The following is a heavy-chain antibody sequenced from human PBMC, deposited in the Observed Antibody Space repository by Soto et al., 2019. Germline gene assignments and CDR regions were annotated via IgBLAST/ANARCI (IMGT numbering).Heavy chain of an antibody. CDR1: GFTVSSNY. CDR2: IYSGGST. D-gene: IGHD4-4*01. Sequence: GGSLRLSCAASGFTVSSNYMSWVRQAPGKGLEWVSVIYSGGSTYYADSVKGRFTISRDNSKNTLYLQMNSLRAEDTAVYYCARDLYSNYEAGMDVWGQGTTVTVSS. J-gene: IGHJ6*02. V-gene: IGHV3-53*01. CDR3: ARDLYSNYEAGMDV.